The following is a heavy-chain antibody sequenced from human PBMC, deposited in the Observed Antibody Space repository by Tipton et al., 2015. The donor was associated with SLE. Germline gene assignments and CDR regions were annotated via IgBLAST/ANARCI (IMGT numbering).Heavy chain of an antibody. CDR1: GGSISSSSYY. D-gene: IGHD3-16*01. CDR3: ARISVARGGYGMDV. Sequence: PSLTCTVSGGSISSSSYYWGWIRQPPGKGLEWIGSIYYSGSTYYNPSLKSRVTISVDTSKNQFSLKLSSVTAADTAVYYCARISVARGGYGMDVWGQGTTVTVSS. V-gene: IGHV4-39*07. CDR2: IYYSGST. J-gene: IGHJ6*02.